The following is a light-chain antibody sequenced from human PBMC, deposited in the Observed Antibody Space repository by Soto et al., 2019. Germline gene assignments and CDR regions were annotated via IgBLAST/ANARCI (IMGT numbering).Light chain of an antibody. V-gene: IGKV2-28*01. CDR3: MQPREHFRT. CDR1: ARLLHKNGYNY. J-gene: IGKJ1*01. CDR2: LGS. Sequence: IVMTQSPLSLSVTPGEAASISCMSSARLLHKNGYNYVDWYMQKPGQSPQLLIYLGSNRASGVPDRFSGSGSDTYFTLEISRVEADEVGVYYCMQPREHFRTVGQGTKVEIK.